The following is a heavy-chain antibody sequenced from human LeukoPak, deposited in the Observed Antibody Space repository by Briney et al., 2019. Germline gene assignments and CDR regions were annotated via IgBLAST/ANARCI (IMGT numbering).Heavy chain of an antibody. CDR2: THHSGST. V-gene: IGHV4-59*02. CDR3: ARAPIYYYGSGSSPFDY. D-gene: IGHD3-10*01. Sequence: SETLSLTCTVSGASVSSNYWNWIRQPPGKGLEWIGYTHHSGSTNYNPSLKSRVTISVDTSKNQFSLKLSSVTAADTAVYYCARAPIYYYGSGSSPFDYWGQGTLVTVSS. CDR1: GASVSSNY. J-gene: IGHJ4*02.